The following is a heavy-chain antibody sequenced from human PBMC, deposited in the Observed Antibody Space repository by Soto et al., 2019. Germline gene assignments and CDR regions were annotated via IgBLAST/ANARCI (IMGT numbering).Heavy chain of an antibody. V-gene: IGHV4-59*01. CDR1: IGSISTYY. D-gene: IGHD2-2*01. J-gene: IGHJ4*02. Sequence: QVQLQESGPGLVKPSETLSLTCTVSIGSISTYYWTWIRQPPGKGLEWIGYISYSGSTDYNPSLKSRVTISVDTSNNQFSLKLSSVTAADTAVYYCARDRYVGYFDYWGQGTLITVSS. CDR2: ISYSGST. CDR3: ARDRYVGYFDY.